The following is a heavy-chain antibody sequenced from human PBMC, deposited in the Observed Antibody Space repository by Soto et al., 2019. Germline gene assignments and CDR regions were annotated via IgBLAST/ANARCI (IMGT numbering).Heavy chain of an antibody. D-gene: IGHD1-7*01. Sequence: RKISCKGSGYSFTSYWIGWVRQMPGKGLEWMGIIYAGDSDTTYSPSFQGQVTISADKSITTAYLQWSSLKASDTAMYYCARQIGNYPDAFDIWGQGTMVTVSS. V-gene: IGHV5-51*01. J-gene: IGHJ3*02. CDR3: ARQIGNYPDAFDI. CDR1: GYSFTSYW. CDR2: IYAGDSDT.